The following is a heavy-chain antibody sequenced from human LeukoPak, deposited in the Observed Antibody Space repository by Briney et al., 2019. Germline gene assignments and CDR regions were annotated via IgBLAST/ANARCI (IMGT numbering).Heavy chain of an antibody. D-gene: IGHD2-15*01. Sequence: PGGSLRLSCAASGFTFSDYYMSWIRQAPGKGLEWVSYISSSGSTRYYADSVKGRFTISRDNAKNSLYLQMNSLRAEDTAVYYCARDKYPRYCSGGSCYVESSIVDYWGQGTLVTVSS. J-gene: IGHJ4*02. CDR1: GFTFSDYY. CDR3: ARDKYPRYCSGGSCYVESSIVDY. V-gene: IGHV3-11*01. CDR2: ISSSGSTR.